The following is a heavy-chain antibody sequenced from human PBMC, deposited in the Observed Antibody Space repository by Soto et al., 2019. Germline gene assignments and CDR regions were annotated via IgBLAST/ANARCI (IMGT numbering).Heavy chain of an antibody. CDR1: GGSISRGPYY. CDR2: ISHSGRN. D-gene: IGHD6-19*01. Sequence: QLQLQESGPGLVKPPETLSLTCTVSGGSISRGPYYWGWVRQPPGKGLEWIGTISHSGRNYYNPSLKGLVSIAADTSKNQFSLRLTSVTAADTAVYFCARLGSSGWYQGSYFDYWGQGTLVTVSS. CDR3: ARLGSSGWYQGSYFDY. J-gene: IGHJ4*02. V-gene: IGHV4-39*01.